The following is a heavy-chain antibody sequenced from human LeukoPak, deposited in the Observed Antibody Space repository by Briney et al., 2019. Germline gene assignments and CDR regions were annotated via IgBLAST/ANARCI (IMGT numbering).Heavy chain of an antibody. CDR1: GYTFTTYD. J-gene: IGHJ5*02. D-gene: IGHD3-10*01. V-gene: IGHV1-8*03. Sequence: ASVKVSCKASGYTFTTYDVHWVRQAPGQGLEWMGWMNPNNGDTGYAQKFQGRVTFTRNASISTAYMELSSLTSDDTAVYYCARGRAGWFGHDWFDPWGQGTPVTASS. CDR2: MNPNNGDT. CDR3: ARGRAGWFGHDWFDP.